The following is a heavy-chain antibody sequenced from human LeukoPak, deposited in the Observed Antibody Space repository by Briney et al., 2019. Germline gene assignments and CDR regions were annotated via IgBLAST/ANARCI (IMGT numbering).Heavy chain of an antibody. CDR2: IIPIFGTA. CDR1: GGTFSIYA. D-gene: IGHD5-18*01. CDR3: ARDRGSGYSYGYADY. V-gene: IGHV1-69*13. Sequence: SVTVSFTASGGTFSIYAISWVRQAPGQGLEWMGGIIPIFGTANYAQRFQGRVTITADESTSTAYMELSSLRSEDTAVYYCARDRGSGYSYGYADYWGQGTLVTVSS. J-gene: IGHJ4*02.